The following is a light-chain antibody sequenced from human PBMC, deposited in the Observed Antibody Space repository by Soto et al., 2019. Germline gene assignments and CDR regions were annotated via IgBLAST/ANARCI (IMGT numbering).Light chain of an antibody. CDR3: AAWDDSLSGPDVV. J-gene: IGLJ2*01. CDR2: RNN. CDR1: SSNIGSNY. Sequence: QSVLTQPPSASGTPGQRVTISCSGSSSNIGSNYVYWYQQLPGTGPKLLIYRNNQRPSGVPDRFSGSKSGTSASLAISGLRSEDEADYYCAAWDDSLSGPDVVFGGGTKLTVL. V-gene: IGLV1-47*01.